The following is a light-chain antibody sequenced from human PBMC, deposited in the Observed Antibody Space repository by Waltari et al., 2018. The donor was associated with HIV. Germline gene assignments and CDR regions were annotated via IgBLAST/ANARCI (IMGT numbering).Light chain of an antibody. CDR2: SAS. CDR3: QQSYSTVLYT. Sequence: DIQLTQSPSSRSASVGDRVTIVCRTQIGVETYLNWYQQKTGQPPKLLISSASSVQSGVPSRFFATGSETDFTLAITNLQPEDFATYYCQQSYSTVLYTFGQGT. CDR1: IGVETY. J-gene: IGKJ2*01. V-gene: IGKV1-39*01.